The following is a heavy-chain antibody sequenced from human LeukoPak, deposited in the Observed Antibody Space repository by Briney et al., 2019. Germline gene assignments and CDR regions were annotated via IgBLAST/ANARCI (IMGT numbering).Heavy chain of an antibody. J-gene: IGHJ4*02. CDR2: INHSGST. Sequence: SETLSLTCAVYGGSFSGYYWSWIRQPPGKGLEWIGEINHSGSTNYNPSLKSRVTISVDTSKNQFSLKLSSVTAADTAVYYCARLGPEYSSSFWFGGQGTLVTVSS. CDR3: ARLGPEYSSSFWF. CDR1: GGSFSGYY. V-gene: IGHV4-34*01. D-gene: IGHD6-6*01.